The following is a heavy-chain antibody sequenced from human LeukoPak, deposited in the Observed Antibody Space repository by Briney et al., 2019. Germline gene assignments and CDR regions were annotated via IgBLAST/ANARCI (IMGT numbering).Heavy chain of an antibody. V-gene: IGHV3-48*01. J-gene: IGHJ3*02. CDR2: ISDSGSSK. CDR3: ARGRGGAFDI. CDR1: GFTFSSYS. Sequence: GGSLRLSCAASGFTFSSYSMSWVRQAPGKGLDWISYISDSGSSKQYADSVKGRFTISRDNAKNSLYLQMNSLRAEDTVVYYCARGRGGAFDIWGQGTMVTVSS.